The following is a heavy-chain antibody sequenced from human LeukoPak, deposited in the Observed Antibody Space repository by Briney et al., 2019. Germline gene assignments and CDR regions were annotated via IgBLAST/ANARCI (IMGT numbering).Heavy chain of an antibody. J-gene: IGHJ5*02. CDR2: ISGSGGST. CDR1: GFTFSSYA. Sequence: GGSLRLSCAASGFTFSSYAVSWVRQAPGEGLEWVSAISGSGGSTYYADSVKGRFTISRDNSKNTLYLQMNSLRAEDTAVYYCAKSGIAAAGANWFDPWGQGTLVTVSS. V-gene: IGHV3-23*01. D-gene: IGHD6-13*01. CDR3: AKSGIAAAGANWFDP.